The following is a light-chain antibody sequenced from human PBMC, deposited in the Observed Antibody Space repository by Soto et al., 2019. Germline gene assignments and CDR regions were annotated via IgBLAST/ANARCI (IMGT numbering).Light chain of an antibody. V-gene: IGKV3-20*01. Sequence: EIVLTQSPGTLSLSPGERATLSCRTSQSISRSYLAWYQQKPGHTPRLLIYGASSRATGIPDRFSGSGSGTDFTLTISRLEPEDVAVYYCQQYGSSPPTWTFGQGTKVEIK. CDR3: QQYGSSPPTWT. J-gene: IGKJ1*01. CDR2: GAS. CDR1: QSISRSY.